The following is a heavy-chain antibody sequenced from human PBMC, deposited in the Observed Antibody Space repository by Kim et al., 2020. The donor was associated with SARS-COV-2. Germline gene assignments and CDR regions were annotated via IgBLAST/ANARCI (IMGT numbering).Heavy chain of an antibody. D-gene: IGHD5-12*01. Sequence: GGSLRLSCAASGFTFDDYTMHWVRQAPGKGLEWVSLISWDGASIYYADSVKVRFTISRDNSKNSLYLQMNSLRTEDTALYYCAKDSGAPSGYDFDYWGQGTLVTVSS. CDR3: AKDSGAPSGYDFDY. CDR1: GFTFDDYT. CDR2: ISWDGASI. J-gene: IGHJ4*02. V-gene: IGHV3-43*01.